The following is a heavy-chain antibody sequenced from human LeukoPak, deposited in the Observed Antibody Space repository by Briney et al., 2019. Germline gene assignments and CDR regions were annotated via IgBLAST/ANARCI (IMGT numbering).Heavy chain of an antibody. CDR2: VSGSGDTT. Sequence: GGSLRLSCAASGFTFSSYAMSWVRQAPGPGLEWVSGVSGSGDTTYYAESVKGRFTMTRDNSKNTLYLQMNSLRAEDTAVYYCAKAPDISYFDLWGRGTLVTVSS. V-gene: IGHV3-23*01. CDR3: AKAPDISYFDL. J-gene: IGHJ2*01. CDR1: GFTFSSYA. D-gene: IGHD3-9*01.